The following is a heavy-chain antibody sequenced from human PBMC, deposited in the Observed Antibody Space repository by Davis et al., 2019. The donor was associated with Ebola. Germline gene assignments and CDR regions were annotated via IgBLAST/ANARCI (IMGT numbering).Heavy chain of an antibody. J-gene: IGHJ4*02. CDR2: TYYSSKWYN. D-gene: IGHD1-7*01. V-gene: IGHV6-1*01. CDR1: GDSVSSNSGA. CDR3: ARANWNYGGYFGY. Sequence: PSETLSLTCAISGDSVSSNSGAWNWLRQSPSRGLEWLGRTYYSSKWYNDYSVSVKSRITINPDTSKNQFSLQLTSVTPEDTALYYCARANWNYGGYFGYWGQGTLVTVSS.